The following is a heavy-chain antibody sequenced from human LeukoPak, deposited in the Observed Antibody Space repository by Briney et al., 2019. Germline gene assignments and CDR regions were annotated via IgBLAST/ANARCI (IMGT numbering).Heavy chain of an antibody. V-gene: IGHV3-23*01. D-gene: IGHD3-10*01. CDR3: AQDISWFAFDI. CDR1: GFTFDDYA. CDR2: IGPGGDNK. J-gene: IGHJ3*02. Sequence: TGGSLRLSCAASGFTFDDYAMHWVRQAPGKGLQWVSGIGPGGDNKYYADSLEGRFTISRDNSKNTVYLQMNSLRAEDTALYYCAQDISWFAFDIWGQGTMVTVSS.